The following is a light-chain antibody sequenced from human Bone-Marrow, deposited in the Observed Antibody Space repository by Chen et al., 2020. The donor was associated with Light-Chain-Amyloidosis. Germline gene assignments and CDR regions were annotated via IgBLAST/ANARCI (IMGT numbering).Light chain of an antibody. CDR3: MQYTHWPHT. V-gene: IGKV2-30*01. CDR1: RSLMGSDGHAL. CDR2: KVS. Sequence: DVVLTQSPLSLPVTLGQPASISCRSPRSLMGSDGHALLSWFQQRPGQSPRRLIDKVSNRDSGVPDRFSGSGSGTDFTLRISRVEAEDVGVYYCMQYTHWPHTFGQGTKLEIK. J-gene: IGKJ2*01.